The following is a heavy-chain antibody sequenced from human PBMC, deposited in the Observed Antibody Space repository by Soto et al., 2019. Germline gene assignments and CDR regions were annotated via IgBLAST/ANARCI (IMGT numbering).Heavy chain of an antibody. CDR2: INPNSGGT. Sequence: QVQLVQSGAEVKKPGASVKVSCKASGYTFTGYYMHWVRQAPGQGLEWMGGINPNSGGTNYAQKFPGSVTMTRHTSISTAYMELSRLRSDDTAVYYCARDIVLGEPGCVAPWGQGTLVTVSS. V-gene: IGHV1-2*02. J-gene: IGHJ5*02. CDR1: GYTFTGYY. D-gene: IGHD3-16*01. CDR3: ARDIVLGEPGCVAP.